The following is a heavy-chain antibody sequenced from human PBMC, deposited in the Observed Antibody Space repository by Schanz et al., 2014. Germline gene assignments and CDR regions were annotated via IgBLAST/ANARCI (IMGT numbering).Heavy chain of an antibody. J-gene: IGHJ6*02. CDR2: IDADGNST. CDR1: GFTFSNYW. D-gene: IGHD1-26*01. V-gene: IGHV3-74*01. CDR3: AKDSRGSSFDMDV. Sequence: EVQLVESGGGLVQPGGSLRLSCAASGFTFSNYWIHWVRQAPGKGLVWVSRIDADGNSTSYADSVKGRFTISRDNSKNSLYLQMNSLRTGDTALYYCAKDSRGSSFDMDVWGQGTTVTVSS.